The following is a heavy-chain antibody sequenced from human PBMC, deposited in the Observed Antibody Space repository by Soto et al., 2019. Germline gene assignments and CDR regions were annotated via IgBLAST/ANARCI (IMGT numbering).Heavy chain of an antibody. CDR2: IYYSGST. CDR1: GGSISTTYY. Sequence: PSETLSITCTVSGGSISTTYYWGWIRQPPGKGLEWIGSIYYSGSTYYNPSLQSRVTISVDTSKNQGYLHLNSMTAADTAVYYCASHPQVPYFQQVLDYSSQGTLVTVS. J-gene: IGHJ4*01. CDR3: ASHPQVPYFQQVLDY. V-gene: IGHV4-39*01. D-gene: IGHD6-13*01.